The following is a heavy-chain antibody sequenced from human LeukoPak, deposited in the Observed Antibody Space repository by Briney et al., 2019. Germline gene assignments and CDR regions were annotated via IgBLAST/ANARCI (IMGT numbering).Heavy chain of an antibody. CDR2: IYSGGST. D-gene: IGHD1-7*01. J-gene: IGHJ5*02. Sequence: GGSLRLSCAASGFTVSSNYMSWVRQAPGKVLQWVSVIYSGGSTYYADSVKGRFTISRHNSKNTLYLQMNSLRAEDTAVYYCARWDWNYNWFDPWGQGTLVTVSS. CDR1: GFTVSSNY. V-gene: IGHV3-53*04. CDR3: ARWDWNYNWFDP.